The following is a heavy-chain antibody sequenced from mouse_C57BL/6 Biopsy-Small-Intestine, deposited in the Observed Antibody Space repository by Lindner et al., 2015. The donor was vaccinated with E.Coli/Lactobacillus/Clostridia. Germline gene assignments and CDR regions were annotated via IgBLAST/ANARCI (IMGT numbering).Heavy chain of an antibody. Sequence: VQLQESGPELVKPGASVKISCKASGYAFSSSWMNWVKQRPGKGLKWIGRIYPGDGDTNYNGKFKGKATLTADKSSSTAYMQLSSLTSEDSAVYFCARGYYGIFDYWGQGTTLTVSS. V-gene: IGHV1-82*01. D-gene: IGHD2-1*01. CDR2: IYPGDGDT. CDR3: ARGYYGIFDY. J-gene: IGHJ2*01. CDR1: GYAFSSSW.